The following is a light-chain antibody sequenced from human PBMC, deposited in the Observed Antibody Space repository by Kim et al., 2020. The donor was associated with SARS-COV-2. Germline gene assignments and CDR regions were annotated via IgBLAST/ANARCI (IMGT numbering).Light chain of an antibody. Sequence: SSELTQDPAVSVALGQTVRITCQGDSLRSYYATWYQQKPGQAPIVVIYGKNNRPSGIPDRFSGSSSGNTASLTITGTQAGDAADYFCNSRDSNDNVVFGGGTQLTVL. J-gene: IGLJ2*01. CDR3: NSRDSNDNVV. CDR1: SLRSYY. CDR2: GKN. V-gene: IGLV3-19*01.